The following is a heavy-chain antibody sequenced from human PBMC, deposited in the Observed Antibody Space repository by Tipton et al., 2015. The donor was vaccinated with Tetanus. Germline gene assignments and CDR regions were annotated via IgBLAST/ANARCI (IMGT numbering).Heavy chain of an antibody. CDR1: GYIITNYW. Sequence: VQLVQSGGEEKKPGESLKISCKGSGYIITNYWIGWVRQKTGKGLEWMGIIYPGDSDTRYSTSCQGQVTLSVDKSITTTYLQWSSLKASDTSVFYCARAHCTDGVCNFGFWG. V-gene: IGHV5-51*01. D-gene: IGHD2-8*01. CDR3: ARAHCTDGVCNFGF. J-gene: IGHJ6*01. CDR2: IYPGDSDT.